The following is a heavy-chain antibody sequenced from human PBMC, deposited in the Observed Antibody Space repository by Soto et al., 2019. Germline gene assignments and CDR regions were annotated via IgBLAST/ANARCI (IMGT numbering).Heavy chain of an antibody. D-gene: IGHD6-6*01. CDR2: IYYSGST. V-gene: IGHV4-31*03. J-gene: IGHJ4*02. CDR3: ARAPYSSSSPVFDY. CDR1: GGSISSGGYY. Sequence: PSESLSLTCTVSGGSISSGGYYWSWIRQHPGKGLEWIGYIYYSGSTYYNPSLKSRVTISVDTSKNQFSLKLSSVTAADTAAYYCARAPYSSSSPVFDYWGQGTLVTVSS.